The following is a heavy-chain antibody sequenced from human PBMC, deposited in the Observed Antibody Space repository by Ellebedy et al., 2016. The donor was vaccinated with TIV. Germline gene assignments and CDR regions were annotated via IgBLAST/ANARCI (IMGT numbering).Heavy chain of an antibody. V-gene: IGHV3-66*01. CDR3: SRDPYQHIGY. Sequence: GESLKISCAASGFTFSDHYMDWVRQAPGKGLEWLSVIYAGGETYYADSVKGRFTVYRDNSENILYLQMDSLRAEDTAMYYCSRDPYQHIGYWGQGTLVTVSS. D-gene: IGHD2-2*01. J-gene: IGHJ4*02. CDR1: GFTFSDHY. CDR2: IYAGGET.